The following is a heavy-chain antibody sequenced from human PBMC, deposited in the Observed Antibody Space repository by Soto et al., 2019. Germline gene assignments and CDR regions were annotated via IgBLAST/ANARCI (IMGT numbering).Heavy chain of an antibody. CDR1: GFPFSRYA. D-gene: IGHD5-12*01. CDR3: AKDLPQYSGYEGGGGYYFDY. Sequence: VQLLESGGGLVQPGGSLRLSCAASGFPFSRYAMSWVRQAPGKGLEWVSAISGSGGSTYYADSVKGRFTISRDNSKNTLYLQMNSLRAEDTAVNYCAKDLPQYSGYEGGGGYYFDYWGQGTLVTVSS. CDR2: ISGSGGST. V-gene: IGHV3-23*01. J-gene: IGHJ4*02.